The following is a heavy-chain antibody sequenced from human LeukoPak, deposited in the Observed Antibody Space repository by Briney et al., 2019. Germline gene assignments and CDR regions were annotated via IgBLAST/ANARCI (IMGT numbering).Heavy chain of an antibody. Sequence: SETLSLTCTVSGYSISNGYYWGWIRQPPGKGLEWIGYIYYSGSTNYNPSLKSRVTISVDTSKNQFSLKLSSVTAADTAVYYCARSKDILTGYCFDYWGQGTLVTVSS. CDR3: ARSKDILTGYCFDY. D-gene: IGHD3-9*01. CDR1: GYSISNGYY. V-gene: IGHV4-38-2*02. J-gene: IGHJ4*02. CDR2: IYYSGST.